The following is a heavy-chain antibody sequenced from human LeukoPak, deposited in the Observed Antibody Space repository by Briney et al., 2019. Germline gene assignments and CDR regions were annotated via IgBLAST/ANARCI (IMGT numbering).Heavy chain of an antibody. J-gene: IGHJ6*03. CDR1: GYSISSGYY. CDR2: IHHSGST. V-gene: IGHV4-38-2*02. D-gene: IGHD3-9*01. CDR3: ARGRLDYDILTGYYKGGYYYYMDV. Sequence: SEALSLTCTVSGYSISSGYYWGWIRQPPGKGLEWIGSIHHSGSTNYNPSLKSRVTISVDTSKNQFSLKLSSVTAADTAVYYCARGRLDYDILTGYYKGGYYYYMDVWGKGTTVTVSS.